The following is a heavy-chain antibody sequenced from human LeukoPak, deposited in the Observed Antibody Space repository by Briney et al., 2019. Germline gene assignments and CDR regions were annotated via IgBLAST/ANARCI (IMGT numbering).Heavy chain of an antibody. J-gene: IGHJ4*02. Sequence: SETRSLTCTVSGGSISSGDYYWSWIRQPPGKGLEWIGYIYYSGSTHYNPSLKSRVTISVDTSKNQFSLKLSSVTAADTAVYYCARIYDILTGYFDYWGQGTLVTVSS. D-gene: IGHD3-9*01. V-gene: IGHV4-30-4*01. CDR1: GGSISSGDYY. CDR2: IYYSGST. CDR3: ARIYDILTGYFDY.